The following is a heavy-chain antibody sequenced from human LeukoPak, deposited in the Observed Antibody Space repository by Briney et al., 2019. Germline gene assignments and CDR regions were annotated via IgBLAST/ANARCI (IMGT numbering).Heavy chain of an antibody. J-gene: IGHJ6*02. CDR2: IRSKAYGGTT. CDR3: TAYDPSDYYGMDV. CDR1: GFTFGDYA. Sequence: GGSLRLFYTASGFTFGDYAMTWVRQAPGKGLEWVGFIRSKAYGGTTDFAASVKGRFIISRDDSKSIAYLQMNSLKTEDTAVYYCTAYDPSDYYGMDVWGQGTTVTVS. V-gene: IGHV3-49*04. D-gene: IGHD5-12*01.